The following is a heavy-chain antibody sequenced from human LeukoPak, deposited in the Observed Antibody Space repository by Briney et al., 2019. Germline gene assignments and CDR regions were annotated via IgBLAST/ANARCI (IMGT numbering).Heavy chain of an antibody. CDR2: IYHSGTS. D-gene: IGHD3-22*01. CDR1: GYSISSGYY. J-gene: IGHJ4*02. Sequence: PSETLSLTCSVSGYSISSGYYWGWIRQPPGKGLEWIGSIYHSGTSYYNPSLQSRVTISVDTSKKQLSLKLSSVTAADTAVYYCARRSPRYYYDSSGRGYFDYWGQGTLVTVSS. V-gene: IGHV4-38-2*02. CDR3: ARRSPRYYYDSSGRGYFDY.